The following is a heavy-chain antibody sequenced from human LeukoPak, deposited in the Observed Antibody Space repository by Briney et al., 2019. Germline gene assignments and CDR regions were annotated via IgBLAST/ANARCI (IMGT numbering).Heavy chain of an antibody. V-gene: IGHV3-64*01. CDR3: ARDKGSSPRDAFDI. D-gene: IGHD3-10*01. Sequence: GSLRLSCAASGVTFSRHAMHWVRQTPGRGLEHVSAISSNGGSTYYAHSVKGRFTISRDNSKNSLYPHMGSLRAEDMAVYYCARDKGSSPRDAFDIWGQGTMVTVSS. CDR1: GVTFSRHA. CDR2: ISSNGGST. J-gene: IGHJ3*02.